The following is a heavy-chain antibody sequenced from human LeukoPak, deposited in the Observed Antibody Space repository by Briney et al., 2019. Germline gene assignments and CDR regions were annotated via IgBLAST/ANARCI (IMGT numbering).Heavy chain of an antibody. J-gene: IGHJ6*02. CDR3: ARDRVAVYCSGGNCQSRYYYYDMDV. CDR2: ISYDGSDK. D-gene: IGHD2-15*01. CDR1: GFTFSTYP. V-gene: IGHV3-30*09. Sequence: GGSLRLSCAASGFTFSTYPMPWVRQAPGKGLEWVASISYDGSDKVFPDSVKGRFAISRDNSNNTLYLQMNSLRPEDTAVYFCARDRVAVYCSGGNCQSRYYYYDMDVWGQGTTVTVSS.